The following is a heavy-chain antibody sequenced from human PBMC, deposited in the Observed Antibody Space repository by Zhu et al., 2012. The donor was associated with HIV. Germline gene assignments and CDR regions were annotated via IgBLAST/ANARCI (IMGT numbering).Heavy chain of an antibody. V-gene: IGHV4-34*01. CDR2: INRSGDT. CDR3: ARGYGSGSYYHY. J-gene: IGHJ4*02. CDR1: GGSFSGYY. D-gene: IGHD3-10*01. Sequence: QVQLQQWGAGLLKSSETLSLTCAVYGGSFSGYYWGWIRQPPGKGLEWIGEINRSGDTNYNPSLKSRVTISVDTSKNQFSLKLNSVTAADTAVYYCARGYGSGSYYHYWGQGTLVTVSS.